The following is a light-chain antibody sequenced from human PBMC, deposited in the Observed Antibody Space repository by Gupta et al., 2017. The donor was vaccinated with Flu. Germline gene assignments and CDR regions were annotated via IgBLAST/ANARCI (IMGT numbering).Light chain of an antibody. V-gene: IGLV1-40*01. CDR1: MSNIGGGSD. J-gene: IGLJ1*01. Sequence: QSVLTQPPSVSGAPGQRVTISCTGRMSNIGGGSDVHWYQHVPGAAPKLLIYGDTYRPSGVPDRFSGSKSGSSASLAITGLQAEDEADYYCQSYDSSRMGYVFGSGTKVTAL. CDR2: GDT. CDR3: QSYDSSRMGYV.